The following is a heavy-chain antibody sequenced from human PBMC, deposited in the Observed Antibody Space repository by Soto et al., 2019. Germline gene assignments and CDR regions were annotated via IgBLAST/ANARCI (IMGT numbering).Heavy chain of an antibody. V-gene: IGHV1-3*01. CDR3: ARDVAAAGLDY. CDR1: GYTFTSYA. J-gene: IGHJ4*01. CDR2: INGGNGNT. Sequence: QVQLVQSGAEVKKPGASVKVSCKASGYTFTSYAMHWVRQAPGQRLEWMGWINGGNGNTQYSQKFQGRVTITRDTSASTAYMELSSLRSEDTAVYYSARDVAAAGLDYRGHRNLVSVSS. D-gene: IGHD6-13*01.